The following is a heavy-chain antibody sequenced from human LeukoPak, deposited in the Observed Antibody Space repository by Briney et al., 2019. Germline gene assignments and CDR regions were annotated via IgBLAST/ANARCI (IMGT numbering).Heavy chain of an antibody. CDR1: GGFISSSSYY. CDR3: ARTRDSSGLEAFDI. Sequence: SETLSLTCTVSGGFISSSSYYWGWIRQPPGKGLEWIGSIYYSGSTYYNPSLKSRVTISVDTSKNQFSLKLSSVTAADTAVYYCARTRDSSGLEAFDIWGQGTMVTVSS. CDR2: IYYSGST. D-gene: IGHD3-22*01. J-gene: IGHJ3*02. V-gene: IGHV4-39*01.